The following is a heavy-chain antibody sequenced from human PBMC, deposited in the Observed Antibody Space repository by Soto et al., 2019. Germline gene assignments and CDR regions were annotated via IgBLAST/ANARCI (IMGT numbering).Heavy chain of an antibody. CDR2: ISSGGDYI. D-gene: IGHD1-26*01. V-gene: IGHV3-21*01. CDR1: FTFSMYS. Sequence: EVQVVESGGGLVQPGGSLRLSCSFTFSMYSMNWVRQAPGKGLEWVASISSGGDYIKYADSVKGRFTISRDNAKNSVSLQMNSLRVADTAIYFCTRDQGGSYDSWFDPWGQGTLVTVSS. J-gene: IGHJ5*02. CDR3: TRDQGGSYDSWFDP.